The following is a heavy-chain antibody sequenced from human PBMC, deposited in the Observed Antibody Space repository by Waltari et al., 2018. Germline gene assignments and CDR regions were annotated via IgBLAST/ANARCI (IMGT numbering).Heavy chain of an antibody. CDR1: GYSISSCYY. V-gene: IGHV4-38-2*01. J-gene: IGHJ4*02. CDR2: IYHSGST. Sequence: QVQLQESGPGLVKPSETLSLTSAVSGYSISSCYYWGSIRPPPGKGLEWIGSIYHSGSTYYNPSLKSRVTISVDTSKNQFSLKLSSVTAADTAVYYCARARGWELQIYFDYWGQGTLVTVSS. D-gene: IGHD1-26*01. CDR3: ARARGWELQIYFDY.